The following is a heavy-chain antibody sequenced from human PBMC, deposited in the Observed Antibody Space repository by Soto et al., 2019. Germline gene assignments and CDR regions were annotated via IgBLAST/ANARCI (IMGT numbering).Heavy chain of an antibody. D-gene: IGHD6-19*01. CDR2: INPSGGST. Sequence: VASVKVSCKASGYTFTRYYMHWVRQAPGQGLEWMGIINPSGGSTSYAQKFQGRVTMTRDTSTSTVYMELSSLRSEDTAVYYCARSAVAGKSILDWGQGTLVTVSS. CDR3: ARSAVAGKSILD. J-gene: IGHJ4*02. CDR1: GYTFTRYY. V-gene: IGHV1-46*01.